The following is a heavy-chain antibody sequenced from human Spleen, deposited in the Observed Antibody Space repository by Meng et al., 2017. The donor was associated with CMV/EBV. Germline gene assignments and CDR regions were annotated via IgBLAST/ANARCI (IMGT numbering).Heavy chain of an antibody. D-gene: IGHD1-1*01. J-gene: IGHJ6*02. CDR2: ISAYNGNT. V-gene: IGHV1-18*01. CDR1: GYTFTSYG. CDR3: ARGGNRDNWNDTYYYYYGMDV. Sequence: ASVKVSCKASGYTFTSYGISWVRQAPGQGLEWMGWISAYNGNTNYAQKLQGRVTMTTDTSTSTAYMELRSPRSDDTAVYYCARGGNRDNWNDTYYYYYGMDVWGQGTTVTVSS.